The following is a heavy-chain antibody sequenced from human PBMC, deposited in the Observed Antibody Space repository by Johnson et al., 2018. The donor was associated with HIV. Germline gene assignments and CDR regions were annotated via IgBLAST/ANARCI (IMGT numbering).Heavy chain of an antibody. D-gene: IGHD1-26*01. V-gene: IGHV3-66*01. Sequence: VQLVESVGGVVQPGGSLRLSCAASGITVGTNYMSWVRQAPGKGLEWVSIIYSRDTIYYADSVKGRFTISRDNAKNSLYLQMNSLRAEDTAVYYCARDLNFQWEHKGQVEGDDAFDIWGQGTMVTVSS. CDR1: GITVGTNY. CDR2: IYSRDTI. J-gene: IGHJ3*02. CDR3: ARDLNFQWEHKGQVEGDDAFDI.